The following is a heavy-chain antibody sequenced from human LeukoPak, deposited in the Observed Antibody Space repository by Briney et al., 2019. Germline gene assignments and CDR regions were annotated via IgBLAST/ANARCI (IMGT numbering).Heavy chain of an antibody. CDR3: ARGPQWLVPDWYFAL. D-gene: IGHD6-19*01. J-gene: IGHJ2*01. V-gene: IGHV3-7*01. CDR1: GFTFSSYW. Sequence: PGGSLRLSCAASGFTFSSYWMSWVRQAPGKGLEWVANIKQDGSEKYYVDSVKGRFTISRGNAKNSLYLQMNSLRAEDTAVYYCARGPQWLVPDWYFALWGRGTLVTVSS. CDR2: IKQDGSEK.